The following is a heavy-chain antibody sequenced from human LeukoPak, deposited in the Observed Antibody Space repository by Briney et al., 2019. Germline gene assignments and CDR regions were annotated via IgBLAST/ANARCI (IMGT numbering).Heavy chain of an antibody. CDR3: ARDWEEWLVDFNWFDP. V-gene: IGHV1-2*02. D-gene: IGHD6-19*01. Sequence: ASVKVSCKASGYTFTGYYMHWVRQAPGQGLEWMGWINPNSGGTNYAQKFQGRVTMTRDTSISTAYMELSRLRSDDTAVYYCARDWEEWLVDFNWFDPWGQGTLVTVSS. CDR2: INPNSGGT. J-gene: IGHJ5*02. CDR1: GYTFTGYY.